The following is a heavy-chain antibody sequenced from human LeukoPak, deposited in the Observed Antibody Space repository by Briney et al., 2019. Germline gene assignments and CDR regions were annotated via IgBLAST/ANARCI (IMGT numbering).Heavy chain of an antibody. V-gene: IGHV3-23*01. CDR2: ISGSGDSA. CDR3: AKGGCNSISCTYFDY. Sequence: ETLSLTCTVSGGSISSYYWSWVRQAPGKGLEWVSVISGSGDSAYYADSVRGRFTISRDNSKNILNLQMNSLRAQDTAVYYCAKGGCNSISCTYFDYWGQGTLVTVSS. CDR1: GGSISSYY. D-gene: IGHD2/OR15-2a*01. J-gene: IGHJ4*02.